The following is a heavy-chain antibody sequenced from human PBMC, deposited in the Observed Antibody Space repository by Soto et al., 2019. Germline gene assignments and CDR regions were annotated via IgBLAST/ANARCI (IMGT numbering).Heavy chain of an antibody. CDR2: FGGSGGT. Sequence: EVQVLESGGGLVQPGGSLRLSCVGSGFIFSNYAMAWVRQAPGKGLEWVSGFGGSGGTYYADSVKGRYTISRDNSKNTLYLQMNSLRVEDTAVYYCAKSQSSLYYMDVWVKGTAVTVSS. CDR1: GFIFSNYA. V-gene: IGHV3-23*01. CDR3: AKSQSSLYYMDV. J-gene: IGHJ6*03.